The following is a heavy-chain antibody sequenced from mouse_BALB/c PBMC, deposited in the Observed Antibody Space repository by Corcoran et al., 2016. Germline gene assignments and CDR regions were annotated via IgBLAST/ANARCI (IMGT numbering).Heavy chain of an antibody. J-gene: IGHJ2*01. D-gene: IGHD4-1*01. CDR2: INPNNGGT. CDR3: ANWDY. Sequence: EFQLQQSGPELVKPGASVTISCKTSGYTFTEYTMHWVKQSHGKGLEWMGGINPNNGGTSYNQKFKGKATLTVDKSSSTAYMELRSLTSEDSAVYYCANWDYWGQGTTLTVSS. CDR1: GYTFTEYT. V-gene: IGHV1-18*01.